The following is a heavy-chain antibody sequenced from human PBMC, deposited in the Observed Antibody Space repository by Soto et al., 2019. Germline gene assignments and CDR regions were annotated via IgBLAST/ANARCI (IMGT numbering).Heavy chain of an antibody. CDR3: ARGLVYYYGMDV. D-gene: IGHD2-8*02. J-gene: IGHJ6*02. CDR2: IIPIFGTA. V-gene: IGHV1-69*06. CDR1: GGTFSSYA. Sequence: SVKVSCKASGGTFSSYAISWVRQAPGQGLEWMGGIIPIFGTANYAQKFQGRVTITADKSTSTAYMELSSLRSEDTAVYYCARGLVYYYGMDVWGQGTTVTVYS.